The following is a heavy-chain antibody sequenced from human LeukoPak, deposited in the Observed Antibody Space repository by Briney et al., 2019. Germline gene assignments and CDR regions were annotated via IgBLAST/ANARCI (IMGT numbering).Heavy chain of an antibody. J-gene: IGHJ4*02. Sequence: GSLRLSCAASGFTFSDHYMDWVRQPPGKGLEWIGEIHHSGSTNYNPSLKSRVTISVDTSKNQFSLKLSSVTAADTAVYYCARGGPHYLARLDPFDFWGQGTLVTVSS. V-gene: IGHV4-34*01. CDR2: IHHSGST. CDR1: GFTFSDHY. D-gene: IGHD6-25*01. CDR3: ARGGPHYLARLDPFDF.